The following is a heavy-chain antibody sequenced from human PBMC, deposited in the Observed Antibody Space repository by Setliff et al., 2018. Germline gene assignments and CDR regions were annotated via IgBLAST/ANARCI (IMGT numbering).Heavy chain of an antibody. D-gene: IGHD7-27*01. J-gene: IGHJ4*02. CDR2: FYHTGIT. CDR3: ARYYPKLPELGIYGWFDY. CDR1: GGSISSTTYY. Sequence: SETLSLTCTVSGGSISSTTYYWGWIRQAPGKGLEWIGNFYHTGITYYKPSLKSRVTISADTSKNQLSLNLTSVTAADTAVYYCARYYPKLPELGIYGWFDYWGQGTPVTVS. V-gene: IGHV4-39*07.